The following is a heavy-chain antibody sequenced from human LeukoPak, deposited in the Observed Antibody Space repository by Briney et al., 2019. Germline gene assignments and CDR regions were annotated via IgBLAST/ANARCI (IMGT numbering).Heavy chain of an antibody. Sequence: PGGSLTLSCAVSGFTFSSYSMNWVRQAPGKGLEWISAINSSSSYIYYADTVKGRFTISRDSAMNSVYLKMNSLRAEDTAVYYCARDSQYYYDSPTYYDYWGQGTLVTVSS. CDR2: INSSSSYI. CDR1: GFTFSSYS. D-gene: IGHD3-22*01. CDR3: ARDSQYYYDSPTYYDY. J-gene: IGHJ4*02. V-gene: IGHV3-21*01.